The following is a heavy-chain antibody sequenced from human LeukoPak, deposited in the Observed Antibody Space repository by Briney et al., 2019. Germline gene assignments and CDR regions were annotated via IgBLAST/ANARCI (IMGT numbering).Heavy chain of an antibody. Sequence: ETLSLTCPVSGGSISSSSYYWGWIRQPPGKGLEWIGSIYYSGSTYYNPSLKSRVTISVDTSNNQFSLKLSSVTAADTAVYYCARQDYDYVWGSYRYSRNVNAFDIWGQGTMVTVSS. V-gene: IGHV4-39*01. CDR2: IYYSGST. J-gene: IGHJ3*02. D-gene: IGHD3-16*02. CDR1: GGSISSSSYY. CDR3: ARQDYDYVWGSYRYSRNVNAFDI.